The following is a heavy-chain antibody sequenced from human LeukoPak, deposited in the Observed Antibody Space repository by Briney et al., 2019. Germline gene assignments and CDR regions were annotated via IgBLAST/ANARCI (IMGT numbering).Heavy chain of an antibody. J-gene: IGHJ3*02. CDR2: ISWNSGSI. V-gene: IGHV3-9*01. CDR3: AKGVRITMVRGAFDI. Sequence: GGSLRLSCAASGFTFDDYAMHWVRQAPGQGLEWVSGISWNSGSIGYADSVKGRFTISRDNAKNSLYLQMNSQRAEDTALYYCAKGVRITMVRGAFDIWGQGTMVTVSS. D-gene: IGHD3-10*01. CDR1: GFTFDDYA.